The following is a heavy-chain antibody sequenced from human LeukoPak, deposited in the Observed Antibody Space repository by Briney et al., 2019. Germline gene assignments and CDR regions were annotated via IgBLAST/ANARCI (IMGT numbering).Heavy chain of an antibody. CDR2: IYYSGST. CDR3: ARQRITMIVVVIT. Sequence: SETLSLTCTVSGGSISSSSYYWGWIRQPPGKGLEWIGSIYYSGSTYYNPSLKSRVTISVDTSKNQFSLKLSSVTAADTAVYYCARQRITMIVVVITWGQGTLVTVSS. J-gene: IGHJ5*02. V-gene: IGHV4-39*01. CDR1: GGSISSSSYY. D-gene: IGHD3-22*01.